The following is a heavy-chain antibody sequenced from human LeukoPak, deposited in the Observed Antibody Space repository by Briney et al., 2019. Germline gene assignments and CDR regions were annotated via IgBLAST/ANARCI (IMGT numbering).Heavy chain of an antibody. CDR1: GGSISSYY. Sequence: SETLSLTCTVSGGSISSYYWSWIRQPPGKGLEWIGYIYYSGSTNYNPSLKSRVTISVDTSKNRFSLKLSSVTAADTAVYYCARGPRGYSYGYLGYWGQGTLVTVSS. CDR3: ARGPRGYSYGYLGY. J-gene: IGHJ4*02. CDR2: IYYSGST. D-gene: IGHD5-18*01. V-gene: IGHV4-59*01.